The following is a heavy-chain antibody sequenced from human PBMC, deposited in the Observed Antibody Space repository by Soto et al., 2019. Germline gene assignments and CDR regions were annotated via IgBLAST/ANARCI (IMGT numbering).Heavy chain of an antibody. Sequence: EVQLVESGGGLVQPGGSLRLSCAASGFTFSSYWMSWVRQAPGKGLEWVANIKQDGGENYYVDSVKGRFTISRDNAKNSLYLQINRRRADDTAVYYCARATPIFRALLWFGELLYLDYGGQGTLVTLSS. CDR1: GFTFSSYW. J-gene: IGHJ4*02. CDR2: IKQDGGEN. V-gene: IGHV3-7*05. CDR3: ARATPIFRALLWFGELLYLDY. D-gene: IGHD3-10*01.